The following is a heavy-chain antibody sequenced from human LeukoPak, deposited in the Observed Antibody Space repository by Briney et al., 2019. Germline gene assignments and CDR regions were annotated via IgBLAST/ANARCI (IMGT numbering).Heavy chain of an antibody. Sequence: PGGSLRLSCAASGFTFSFSWMTWVRQAPGKGLEWVANMNEDGSTKNYVDSVKGRFTISRDNAQNSLFLQINSLRAEDTAVYYCARDYASNALDIWGQGTMVTVSS. D-gene: IGHD2-2*01. CDR1: GFTFSFSW. J-gene: IGHJ3*02. CDR2: MNEDGSTK. CDR3: ARDYASNALDI. V-gene: IGHV3-7*01.